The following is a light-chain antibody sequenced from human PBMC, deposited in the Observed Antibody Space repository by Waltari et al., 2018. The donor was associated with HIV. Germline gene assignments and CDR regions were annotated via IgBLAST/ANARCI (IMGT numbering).Light chain of an antibody. V-gene: IGKV3-20*01. J-gene: IGKJ1*01. CDR2: GSS. Sequence: EIVLTQFPGPLSLSPGERATLFCRASQTVSSNYLAWYQQKPGQPPSPLIYGSSRKATGIPDRFSGSGSGADFTLTISRLEPEDFAMYYCQQYASSPRSFGQGTKVDI. CDR3: QQYASSPRS. CDR1: QTVSSNY.